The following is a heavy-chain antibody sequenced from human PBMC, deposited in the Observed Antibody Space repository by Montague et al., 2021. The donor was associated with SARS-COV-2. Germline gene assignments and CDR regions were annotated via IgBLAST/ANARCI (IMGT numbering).Heavy chain of an antibody. J-gene: IGHJ5*02. V-gene: IGHV3-23*01. Sequence: SLRLSCAASGFSFSSYAMSWVRRAPGKGLEWVSAISVSGGATYYADSVKGRFIISRDSSKKTMFLQMNRLTPEDTAVYYCAKSAYYDILNWFDHWGQGTLVTVSS. CDR1: GFSFSSYA. CDR3: AKSAYYDILNWFDH. CDR2: ISVSGGAT. D-gene: IGHD3-9*01.